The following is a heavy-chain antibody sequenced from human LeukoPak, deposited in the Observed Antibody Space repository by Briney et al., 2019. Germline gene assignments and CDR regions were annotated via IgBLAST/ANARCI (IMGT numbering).Heavy chain of an antibody. CDR1: GYTFTGYY. J-gene: IGHJ3*02. Sequence: ASVKVSCKASGYTFTGYYMHWVRQAPGQGLEWMGWINPNSGGTNYAQKFQGRVTMTRDTSISTAYMELSRLRSDDTAVYYCARAHPGIGHLGDAFDIWGQGTMVTVSS. CDR3: ARAHPGIGHLGDAFDI. V-gene: IGHV1-2*02. D-gene: IGHD7-27*01. CDR2: INPNSGGT.